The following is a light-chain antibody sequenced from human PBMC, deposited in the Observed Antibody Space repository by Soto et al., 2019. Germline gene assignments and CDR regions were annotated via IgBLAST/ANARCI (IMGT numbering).Light chain of an antibody. J-gene: IGKJ2*01. V-gene: IGKV2-30*01. CDR2: KDS. CDR1: HGLVYSNGNTF. Sequence: DVVLTQSPVSLPITLGQPASSTCRSSHGLVYSNGNTFLSWFFQRPGQSPRRLIYKDSNRDSGVPDRFRGSGAGTDFTLQITRVVAEDVGVYYCLQYAHWPHTFGQGTKLEIK. CDR3: LQYAHWPHT.